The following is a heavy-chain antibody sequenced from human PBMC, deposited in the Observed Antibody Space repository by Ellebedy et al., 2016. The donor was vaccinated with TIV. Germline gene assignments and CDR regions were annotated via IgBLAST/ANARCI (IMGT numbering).Heavy chain of an antibody. Sequence: PGGSLRLSCKGPGYSFTSYWIGWVRQMPGKGLEWMGKIDLLASTSDYSPSFQGHVPISADRSINTAYLQWSSLKASDSAMYYCARHALGISGWWYFDLWGRGTLVTVSS. J-gene: IGHJ2*01. V-gene: IGHV5-10-1*01. D-gene: IGHD6-19*01. CDR3: ARHALGISGWWYFDL. CDR2: IDLLASTS. CDR1: GYSFTSYW.